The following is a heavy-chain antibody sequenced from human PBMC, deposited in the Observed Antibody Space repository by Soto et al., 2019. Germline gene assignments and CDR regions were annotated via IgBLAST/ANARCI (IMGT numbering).Heavy chain of an antibody. V-gene: IGHV3-21*04. J-gene: IGHJ3*02. D-gene: IGHD3-16*02. Sequence: GGSLRLSCAASGFTFSSYSMNWVRQAPGKGLEWVSSISSSSSYIYYADSVKGRFTISRDNSKNTLFLQLNSLRAEDTAVYYCARDPPDYIWENYRDAEGLDIWGQRTFFTLSS. CDR1: GFTFSSYS. CDR2: ISSSSSYI. CDR3: ARDPPDYIWENYRDAEGLDI.